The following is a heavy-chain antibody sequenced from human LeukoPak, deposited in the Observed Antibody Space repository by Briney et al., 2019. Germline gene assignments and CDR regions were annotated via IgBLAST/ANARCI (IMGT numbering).Heavy chain of an antibody. V-gene: IGHV1-69*13. CDR2: IIPIFGTA. Sequence: GASVKVSCKASGGTFSSYAISWVRQAPGQGLEWMGGIIPIFGTANYAQKFQGRVTITADESTSTAYMELSSLRSEDTAVYYCARDLGPGYNWFDPWGREPWSPSPQ. CDR1: GGTFSSYA. D-gene: IGHD1-14*01. CDR3: ARDLGPGYNWFDP. J-gene: IGHJ5*02.